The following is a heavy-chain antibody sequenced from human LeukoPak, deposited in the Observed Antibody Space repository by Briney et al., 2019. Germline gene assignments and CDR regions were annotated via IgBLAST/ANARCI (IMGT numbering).Heavy chain of an antibody. Sequence: SETLSLTCTVSGGSISSGSYYWSWIRQPAGKGLEWIGRIYTSGSTNYNPSLKSRVTISVDTSKNQFSLKLSSVTAADTAVYYCAREGSWYSSSFYYYYYMDVWGKGTTVTVSS. CDR1: GGSISSGSYY. CDR3: AREGSWYSSSFYYYYYMDV. J-gene: IGHJ6*03. V-gene: IGHV4-61*02. D-gene: IGHD6-6*01. CDR2: IYTSGST.